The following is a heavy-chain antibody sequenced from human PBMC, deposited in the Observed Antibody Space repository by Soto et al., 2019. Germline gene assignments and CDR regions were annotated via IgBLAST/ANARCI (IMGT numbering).Heavy chain of an antibody. CDR2: MNPNSGNT. CDR1: GYTFTSYD. Sequence: QVQLVQSGAEVKKPGASVKVSCKASGYTFTSYDINWVRQATGQGLEWMGWMNPNSGNTGYAQKFQGRVTMTRNTSISTDYMELTSLRSENTAVYYCARERGSGSYYTPWCDPWGQGTLVTVSS. D-gene: IGHD3-10*01. J-gene: IGHJ5*02. V-gene: IGHV1-8*01. CDR3: ARERGSGSYYTPWCDP.